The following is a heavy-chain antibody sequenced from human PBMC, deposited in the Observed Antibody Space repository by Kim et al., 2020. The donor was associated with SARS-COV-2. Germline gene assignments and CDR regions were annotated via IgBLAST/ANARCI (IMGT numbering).Heavy chain of an antibody. CDR1: GFTFSDYY. CDR2: ISSSSSYT. D-gene: IGHD6-19*01. CDR3: AQGSGWYQIDY. V-gene: IGHV3-11*03. Sequence: GGSLRLSCAASGFTFSDYYMSWIRQAPGKGLEWVSYISSSSSYTNYADSVKGRFTISRDNAKNSLYLQMNSLRAEDTAVYYCAQGSGWYQIDYWGQGTLVTVSS. J-gene: IGHJ4*02.